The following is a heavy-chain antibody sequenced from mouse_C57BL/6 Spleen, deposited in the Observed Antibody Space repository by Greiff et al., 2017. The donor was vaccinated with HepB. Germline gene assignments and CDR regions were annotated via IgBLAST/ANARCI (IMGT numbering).Heavy chain of an antibody. D-gene: IGHD1-1*01. CDR2: IYPGDGDT. J-gene: IGHJ2*01. CDR1: GYAFSSYW. V-gene: IGHV1-80*01. Sequence: QVQLQQSGAELVKPGASVKISCKASGYAFSSYWMNWVKQRPGKGLEWIGQIYPGDGDTNYNGKFKGKATLTADKSSSTSYMQLSSLTSEASAVYCCARSGVYGRSYFDYWGQGTTLTVSS. CDR3: ARSGVYGRSYFDY.